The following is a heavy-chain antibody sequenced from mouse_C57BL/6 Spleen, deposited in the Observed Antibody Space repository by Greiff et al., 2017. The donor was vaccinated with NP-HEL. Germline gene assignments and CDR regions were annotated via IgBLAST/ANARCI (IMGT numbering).Heavy chain of an antibody. J-gene: IGHJ2*01. CDR2: INPGRGGT. CDR3: VQLGKDYFDY. CDR1: GYAFTTYL. Sequence: QVQLQQSGAELVRPGTSVKVSCKASGYAFTTYLIEWVKQRPGQGLEWIGVINPGRGGTNYNEKFKGKATLTADKSSSTAYMQLSSLTSEDSAVYFCVQLGKDYFDYWGQGTTLTVSS. V-gene: IGHV1-54*01. D-gene: IGHD4-1*02.